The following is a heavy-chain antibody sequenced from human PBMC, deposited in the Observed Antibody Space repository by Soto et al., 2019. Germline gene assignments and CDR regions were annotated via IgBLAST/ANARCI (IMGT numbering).Heavy chain of an antibody. Sequence: GASVKVSCKASGYTFTSYTIHWVRQAPGQRLEWMGWINAGNGNTKYSQKFQGRVSITRDTSASTAYMELSSLRSEDTAVYYCARYASEYSCSGKGCSNGWFDPWGQGTLVTVSS. V-gene: IGHV1-3*01. CDR1: GYTFTSYT. D-gene: IGHD2-15*01. J-gene: IGHJ5*02. CDR2: INAGNGNT. CDR3: ARYASEYSCSGKGCSNGWFDP.